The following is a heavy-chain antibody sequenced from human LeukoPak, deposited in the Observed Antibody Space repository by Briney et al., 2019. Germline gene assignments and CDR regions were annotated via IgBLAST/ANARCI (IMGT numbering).Heavy chain of an antibody. V-gene: IGHV3-48*03. D-gene: IGHD6-13*01. J-gene: IGHJ6*03. Sequence: QPGGSLRLSCAASGFIFSSYQMNWVRQAPGKGLEWVSYISSSGSTIYYADSVKGRFTISRDNAKDSLYLQMNSLRAEDTAVYYCARVGISDYYYYYMDVWGKGTTVTISS. CDR2: ISSSGSTI. CDR3: ARVGISDYYYYYMDV. CDR1: GFIFSSYQ.